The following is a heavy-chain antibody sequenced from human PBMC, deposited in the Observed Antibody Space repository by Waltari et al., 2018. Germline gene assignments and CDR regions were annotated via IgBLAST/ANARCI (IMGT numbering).Heavy chain of an antibody. D-gene: IGHD6-13*01. CDR3: ARVQIAAAGPLYYFDY. V-gene: IGHV4-59*01. Sequence: QVQLQESGPGLVKPSETLSLTCTVSGGSISSYYWSWIRQPPGKGLEWIGYIYYSGSTNYNPSRESRVTISVDTSKNQFSLKLSSVTAADTAVYYCARVQIAAAGPLYYFDYWGQGTLVTVSS. CDR1: GGSISSYY. J-gene: IGHJ4*02. CDR2: IYYSGST.